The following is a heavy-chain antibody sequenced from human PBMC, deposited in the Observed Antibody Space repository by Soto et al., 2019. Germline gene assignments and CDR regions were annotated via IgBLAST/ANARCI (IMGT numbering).Heavy chain of an antibody. CDR1: GFTFSTYA. Sequence: EMHLLESGGGLVQPGGSLRLSCAASGFTFSTYAMSWVRQAPGKGLEWVSTLSRSGTTYYADSVKGRFTISRDNSKNTLYLQMSGLRAEDTAIYYCTREIWGGPLDYWGQGTLVTVSS. CDR3: TREIWGGPLDY. V-gene: IGHV3-23*01. J-gene: IGHJ4*02. CDR2: LSRSGTT. D-gene: IGHD3-16*01.